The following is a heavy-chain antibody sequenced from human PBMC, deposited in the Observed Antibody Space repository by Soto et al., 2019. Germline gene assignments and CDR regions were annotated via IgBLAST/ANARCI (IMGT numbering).Heavy chain of an antibody. CDR1: GGSFSGYY. J-gene: IGHJ6*02. D-gene: IGHD3-10*01. Sequence: QVQLQQWGAGLLKPSETLSLTCGVYGGSFSGYYWSWIRLPPGKGLEWIGEINHSGSTNYIPSLKSRVTITVDTPKKQLSRQMSSVTAADTAVYYCASMVRAVLKPYYDYGKDVWGQGTTVTVSS. CDR2: INHSGST. V-gene: IGHV4-34*01. CDR3: ASMVRAVLKPYYDYGKDV.